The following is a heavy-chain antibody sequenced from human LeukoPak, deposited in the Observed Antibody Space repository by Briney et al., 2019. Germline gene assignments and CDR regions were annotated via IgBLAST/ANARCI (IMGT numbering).Heavy chain of an antibody. CDR3: ARESLSKYYYGSGSYYIYYYYGMDV. CDR1: GFTFSSYG. D-gene: IGHD3-10*01. V-gene: IGHV3-33*01. J-gene: IGHJ6*04. CDR2: IWYDGSNK. Sequence: GRSLRLSCAASGFTFSSYGMHWVRQAPGKGLEGVAVIWYDGSNKYYADSVKGRFTIARDNSKNTLYLQMNSLRAEDTAVYYCARESLSKYYYGSGSYYIYYYYGMDVWGKGTTVTVSS.